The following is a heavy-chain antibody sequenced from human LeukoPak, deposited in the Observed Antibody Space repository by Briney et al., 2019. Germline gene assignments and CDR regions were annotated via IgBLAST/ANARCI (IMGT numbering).Heavy chain of an antibody. J-gene: IGHJ6*04. CDR2: INHSGST. Sequence: SETLSLTCAVYGGSFSGYYWSWIRQPPGKGLEWIGEINHSGSTNYNPSLKSRVTISVDTSKNQFSLKLSSVTAADTAVYYCARDLGYCTNGVCYTMDVWGKGTTVTVSS. CDR1: GGSFSGYY. CDR3: ARDLGYCTNGVCYTMDV. D-gene: IGHD2-8*01. V-gene: IGHV4-34*01.